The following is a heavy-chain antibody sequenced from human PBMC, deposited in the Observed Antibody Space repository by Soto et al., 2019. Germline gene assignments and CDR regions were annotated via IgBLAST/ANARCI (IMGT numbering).Heavy chain of an antibody. D-gene: IGHD1-26*01. CDR3: ATSDDGSNLGLRLFDY. CDR2: ISFDGTFT. V-gene: IGHV3-30-3*01. Sequence: GGSLRLSCAVSGLTFSTYAMHWVRQAPGKGLEWLAFISFDGTFTYYSDSVKGRFTISRDDSENTLSLQMNSLRPEDTAVYYCATSDDGSNLGLRLFDYWGQGTLVTVS. J-gene: IGHJ4*02. CDR1: GLTFSTYA.